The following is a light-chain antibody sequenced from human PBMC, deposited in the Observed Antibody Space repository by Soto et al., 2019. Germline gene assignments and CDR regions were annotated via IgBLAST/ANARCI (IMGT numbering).Light chain of an antibody. CDR2: DAS. CDR3: QQYGPSLIT. J-gene: IGKJ5*01. Sequence: EYVLTQSPATLSLSPGERATLSCRASQIVAYALAWYQQKPGQAPRLLIYDASSRATGVPDRFSGSGSGTDFTLTIFRLEPEDFALYYCQQYGPSLITFGQGTRLEIK. V-gene: IGKV3-20*01. CDR1: QIVAYA.